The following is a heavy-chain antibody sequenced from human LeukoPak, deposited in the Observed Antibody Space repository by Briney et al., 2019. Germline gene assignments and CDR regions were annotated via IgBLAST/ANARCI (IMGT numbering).Heavy chain of an antibody. CDR1: GFTFSDYG. J-gene: IGHJ3*02. V-gene: IGHV3-33*01. D-gene: IGHD6-13*01. CDR2: IWYDGTYE. Sequence: PGGSLRLSCAASGFTFSDYGMHWVRQAPGKGLEWVAVIWYDGTYEYYADSVKGRFTISRDNSKNTLYLQINSLRAEGTAVYYCARGNLRRSRSWDSAFDIWGQGTMVTVSS. CDR3: ARGNLRRSRSWDSAFDI.